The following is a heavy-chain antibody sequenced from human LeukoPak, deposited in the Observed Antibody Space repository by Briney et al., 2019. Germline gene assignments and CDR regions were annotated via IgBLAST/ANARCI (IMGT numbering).Heavy chain of an antibody. CDR2: LFYSGST. V-gene: IGHV4-59*01. CDR3: ARGAYCGGDCYYFDY. D-gene: IGHD2-21*02. J-gene: IGHJ4*02. Sequence: PSETLSLTCTVSGGSIRGYYYWGWIRKPPGKGLGWIGYLFYSGSTKHNPSLKSRVTISLDTSKNQLSLKLSTVTAADTAVYYCARGAYCGGDCYYFDYWGQGTLVTVSS. CDR1: GGSIRGYYY.